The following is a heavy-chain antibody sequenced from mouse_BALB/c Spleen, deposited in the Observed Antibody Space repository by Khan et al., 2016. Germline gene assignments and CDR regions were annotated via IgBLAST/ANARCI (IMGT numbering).Heavy chain of an antibody. Sequence: EVELVESGPSLVKPSQTLSLTCSVTGDSITSGYWNWIRKFPGNKLEYMGYISYSGSTYYNPSLKSRISITRDTSKNQYYLQLNSVTTEDTATYYCARWGYGNYGYAMDYWGQGTSVTVSS. CDR2: ISYSGST. CDR3: ARWGYGNYGYAMDY. V-gene: IGHV3-8*02. J-gene: IGHJ4*01. D-gene: IGHD2-10*02. CDR1: GDSITSGY.